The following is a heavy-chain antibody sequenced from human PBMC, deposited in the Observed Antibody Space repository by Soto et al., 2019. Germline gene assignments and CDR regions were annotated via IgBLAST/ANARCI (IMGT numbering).Heavy chain of an antibody. Sequence: SETLSLTCAVSGGSISSSNWWSWVRQPPGKGLEWIGEIYHSGSTNYNPSLKSRVTISLDTSKNQFSLKLSSVTAADTALYYCARERYSGYIDYWGQGTLVTVSS. CDR2: IYHSGST. V-gene: IGHV4-4*02. CDR1: GGSISSSNW. D-gene: IGHD6-13*01. CDR3: ARERYSGYIDY. J-gene: IGHJ4*02.